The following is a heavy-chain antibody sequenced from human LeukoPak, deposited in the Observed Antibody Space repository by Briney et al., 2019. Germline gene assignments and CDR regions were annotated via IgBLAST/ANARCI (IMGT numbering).Heavy chain of an antibody. J-gene: IGHJ4*02. CDR2: INHSGST. Sequence: SETLSLTCAVYGGSFSGYYWSWIRQPPGKGLEWIGEINHSGSTNYNPSLKSRVTISVDTSKNQLSLKLSSVTAADTAVYYCARCGKRLKYQLPLGYWGQGTLVTVSS. V-gene: IGHV4-34*01. D-gene: IGHD2-2*01. CDR3: ARCGKRLKYQLPLGY. CDR1: GGSFSGYY.